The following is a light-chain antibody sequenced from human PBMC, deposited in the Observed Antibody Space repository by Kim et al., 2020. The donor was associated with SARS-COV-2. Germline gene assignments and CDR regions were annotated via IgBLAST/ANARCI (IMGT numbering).Light chain of an antibody. CDR1: RSNIGAGYD. CDR3: QAYDTGLRGAV. J-gene: IGLJ1*01. Sequence: QGDTISCTGSRSNIGAGYDLNWYQQLPGTAPKLLIFGHNHRPSGVPDRFSGSKSGASVSLTIAGLQPEDEADYYCQAYDTGLRGAVFGPGTKVTVL. CDR2: GHN. V-gene: IGLV1-40*03.